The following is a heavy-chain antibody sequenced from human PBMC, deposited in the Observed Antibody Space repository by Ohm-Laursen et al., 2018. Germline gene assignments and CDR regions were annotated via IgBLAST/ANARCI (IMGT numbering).Heavy chain of an antibody. V-gene: IGHV3-33*06. CDR3: AKLGDDSAYGGY. Sequence: SLRLSCAASRFTFSSYGMHWVRQAPGKGLEWVALIWYDGSIQYYADSVKGRFTISRDNSKNTVSLQMDRLRDDDTAVYYCAKLGDDSAYGGYWGQGTLVTVSS. CDR2: IWYDGSIQ. J-gene: IGHJ4*02. CDR1: RFTFSSYG. D-gene: IGHD5-12*01.